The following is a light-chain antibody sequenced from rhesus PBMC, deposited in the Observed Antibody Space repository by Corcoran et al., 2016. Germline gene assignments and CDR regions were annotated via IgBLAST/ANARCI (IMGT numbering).Light chain of an antibody. CDR3: MQSTHWPPLT. CDR1: QSLRHSNGNTY. V-gene: IGKV2-58*03. Sequence: DVVMTQSPLSLPVTPGQPASISCRSSQSLRHSNGNTYLSWFLQKQGQPPRRLFYKVFNRDSGVPDRFRGSGAGTDFTLKISRVEAEYVGVYYGMQSTHWPPLTFGPGTKLNIK. CDR2: KVF. J-gene: IGKJ3*01.